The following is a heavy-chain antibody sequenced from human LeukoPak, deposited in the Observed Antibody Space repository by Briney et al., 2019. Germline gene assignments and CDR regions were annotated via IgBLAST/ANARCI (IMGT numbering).Heavy chain of an antibody. CDR1: GLTFYSYG. J-gene: IGHJ4*02. V-gene: IGHV3-53*01. CDR3: ARYHYDSSGYPYYFDY. CDR2: IYSGGST. Sequence: GGSLRLSCAASGLTFYSYGMSWVRQAPGKGLEWVSVIYSGGSTYYADSVKGRFTISRDNSKNTLYLQMNSLRAEDTAVYYCARYHYDSSGYPYYFDYWGQGTLVTVSS. D-gene: IGHD3-22*01.